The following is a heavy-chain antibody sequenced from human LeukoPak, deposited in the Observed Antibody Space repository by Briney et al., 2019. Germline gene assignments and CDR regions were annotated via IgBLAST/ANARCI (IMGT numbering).Heavy chain of an antibody. Sequence: GGSLRLSCAATGFIFNFYFMHWVRQAPVKGPMWVSRICPDGTGISYADSVKARFTTSRDNAKNTVYLQMNSLREEDTAVYYCVRDFRSADYWGQGTLVTVSS. CDR2: ICPDGTGI. J-gene: IGHJ4*02. CDR3: VRDFRSADY. CDR1: GFIFNFYF. V-gene: IGHV3-74*01.